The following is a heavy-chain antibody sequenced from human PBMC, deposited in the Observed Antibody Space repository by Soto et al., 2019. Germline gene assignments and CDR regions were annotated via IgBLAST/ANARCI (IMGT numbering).Heavy chain of an antibody. V-gene: IGHV1-3*01. J-gene: IGHJ4*02. CDR3: ARLIGNSWLDY. CDR2: INAGNGNT. Sequence: ASVKVSCKASGYTFTSYAMHWVRQAPGQRLEWMGWINAGNGNTKYSQKFQGRVTITRDTSKNQVSLQLDSVTPDDTAVYYCARLIGNSWLDYWGQGTLVTVSS. CDR1: GYTFTSYA. D-gene: IGHD6-13*01.